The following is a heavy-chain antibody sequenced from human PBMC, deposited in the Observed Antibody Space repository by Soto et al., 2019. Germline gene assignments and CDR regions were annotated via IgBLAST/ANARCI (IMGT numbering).Heavy chain of an antibody. CDR2: IYPGDSDT. CDR3: ARPKQTSSSSWWEYNGFDP. J-gene: IGHJ5*02. D-gene: IGHD6-13*01. Sequence: GESLKISCKGSGYSFTSYWIGWVRQMPGKGLEWMGIIYPGDSDTRYSPSFQGQVTISADKSISTAYLQWSSLKASDTAMYYCARPKQTSSSSWWEYNGFDPWGQGTLVTVSS. V-gene: IGHV5-51*01. CDR1: GYSFTSYW.